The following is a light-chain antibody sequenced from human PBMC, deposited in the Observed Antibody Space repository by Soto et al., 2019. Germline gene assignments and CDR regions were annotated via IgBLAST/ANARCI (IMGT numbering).Light chain of an antibody. V-gene: IGLV2-14*01. Sequence: QSALTQPASVSGSPGQSITISCTGTSSDVGYYNYVSWYQQHPGKAPKLMIFDVSNRPSGVSNRFSGSKSGNTASLTISGLQAEDEAEYSARSYTSSSTYVFGTGTKLTVL. J-gene: IGLJ1*01. CDR1: SSDVGYYNY. CDR3: RSYTSSSTYV. CDR2: DVS.